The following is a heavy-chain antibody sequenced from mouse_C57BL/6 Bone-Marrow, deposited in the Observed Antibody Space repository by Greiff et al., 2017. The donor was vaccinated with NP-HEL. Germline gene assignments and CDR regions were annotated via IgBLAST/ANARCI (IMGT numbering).Heavy chain of an antibody. V-gene: IGHV5-4*01. J-gene: IGHJ1*03. CDR1: GFTFSSYA. CDR2: ISDGGSYT. D-gene: IGHD2-5*01. Sequence: VESGGGLVKPGGSLKLSCAASGFTFSSYAMSWVRQTPEKRLEWVATISDGGSYTYYPENVKGRFTISRDNAKNNLYLQMSHLKSEDTAMYYCARDWGYSNWYFDVWGTGTTVTVSS. CDR3: ARDWGYSNWYFDV.